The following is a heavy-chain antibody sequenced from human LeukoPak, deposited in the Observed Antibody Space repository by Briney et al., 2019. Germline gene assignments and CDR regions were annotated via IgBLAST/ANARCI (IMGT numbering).Heavy chain of an antibody. CDR2: TYYRSKWYN. Sequence: SQTLSLTCAISGDIVSSTIAAWNWIGQSPSRGLEWLGRTYYRSKWYNDYAVSVKSRVTINPDTSKNQFSLQLNSVTPEDTAVYYCARDQDGMGVWGQGTSVTVSS. J-gene: IGHJ6*02. CDR3: ARDQDGMGV. V-gene: IGHV6-1*01. CDR1: GDIVSSTIAA.